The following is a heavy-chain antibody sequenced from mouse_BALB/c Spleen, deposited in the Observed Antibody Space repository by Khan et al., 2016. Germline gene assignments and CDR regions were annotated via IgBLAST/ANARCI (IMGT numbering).Heavy chain of an antibody. CDR3: ARSGNYFDY. V-gene: IGHV3-2*02. J-gene: IGHJ2*01. D-gene: IGHD1-1*02. CDR1: GYSITSAYA. CDR2: ISSSGLT. Sequence: QLEESGPGLVKPSQSLSLTCTVTGYSITSAYAWNWFRQFPGNKLEWIGYISSSGLTSFNPSLKSRISITRDTSKNQFFRQLNSVTTEDTATYYCARSGNYFDYWGQGTTLTVSS.